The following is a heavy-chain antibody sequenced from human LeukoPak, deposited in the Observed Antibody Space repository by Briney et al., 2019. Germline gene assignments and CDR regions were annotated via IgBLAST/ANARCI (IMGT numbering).Heavy chain of an antibody. V-gene: IGHV3-74*01. CDR1: GFTFSNYW. D-gene: IGHD2-21*01. CDR3: ARELWALDY. Sequence: PGGSLSLSCAASGFTFSNYWMHWVRQAPGKGLVWVSRIKTDGSFTEYADSVQGRFTISRDNARNTLFLQMNSLGAEDTAVYYCARELWALDYWGQGTLVTVSS. J-gene: IGHJ4*02. CDR2: IKTDGSFT.